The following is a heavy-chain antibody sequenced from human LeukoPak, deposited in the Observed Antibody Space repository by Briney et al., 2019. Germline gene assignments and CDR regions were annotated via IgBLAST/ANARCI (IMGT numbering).Heavy chain of an antibody. CDR3: ARRAGYSGYAGGFDY. CDR1: VFSFTNYW. CDR2: IYPGDSDT. D-gene: IGHD5-12*01. Sequence: GESLKISCKASVFSFTNYWIAWVRQTPGQGLEWMGSIYPGDSDTRYNPSFQGQVTISADKSIKTAYLQWSSLKASDTAMYYCARRAGYSGYAGGFDYWGQGTLVTVSS. J-gene: IGHJ4*02. V-gene: IGHV5-51*01.